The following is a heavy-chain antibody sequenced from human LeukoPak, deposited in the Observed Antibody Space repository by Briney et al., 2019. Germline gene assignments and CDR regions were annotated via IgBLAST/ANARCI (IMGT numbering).Heavy chain of an antibody. Sequence: ASVKVSCKVSGYTLTELSMHWVRQAPGKGLEWMGGFDPEDGETIYAQKFQGRVTMTEDTSTDTAYMELSSLRSEDTAVYYCARDPDGYNYFDYWGQGTLVTVSS. CDR2: FDPEDGET. D-gene: IGHD5-24*01. V-gene: IGHV1-24*01. CDR3: ARDPDGYNYFDY. CDR1: GYTLTELS. J-gene: IGHJ4*02.